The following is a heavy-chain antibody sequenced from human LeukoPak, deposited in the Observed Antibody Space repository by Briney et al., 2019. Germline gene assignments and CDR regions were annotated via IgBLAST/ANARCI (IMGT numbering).Heavy chain of an antibody. J-gene: IGHJ4*02. D-gene: IGHD5-12*01. CDR1: GFTFSSYG. CDR2: ISGSDGST. V-gene: IGHV3-23*01. CDR3: AKDGGYYDFDS. Sequence: GGSLRLSCTASGFTFSSYGMSWVRQAPGKGLEWVSVISGSDGSTYYADSVKGRFTISRDNSMNTLYLQMYSLRVEDTAVYYCAKDGGYYDFDSWGQGTLVTVSS.